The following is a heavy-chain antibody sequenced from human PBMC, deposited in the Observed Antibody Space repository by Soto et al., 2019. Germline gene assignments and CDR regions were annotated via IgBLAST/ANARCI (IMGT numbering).Heavy chain of an antibody. D-gene: IGHD2-2*01. CDR2: ISGSGGST. V-gene: IGHV3-23*01. CDR1: GFTFSSYS. J-gene: IGHJ6*02. CDR3: AKGGVVPAASYYYYYGMDV. Sequence: GGSLRLCCAASGFTFSSYSMNWVRQAPGKGLEWVSAISGSGGSTYYADSVKGRFTISRDNSKNTLYLQMNSLRAEDTAVYYCAKGGVVPAASYYYYYGMDVWGQGTTVTVSS.